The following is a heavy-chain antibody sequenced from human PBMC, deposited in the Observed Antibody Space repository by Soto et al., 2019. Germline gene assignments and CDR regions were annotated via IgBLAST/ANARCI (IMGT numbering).Heavy chain of an antibody. CDR3: ASHSLGYYCYYMEV. D-gene: IGHD3-16*01. CDR1: GGSISSSSYY. Sequence: PSETLSLTCTVSGGSISSSSYYWVLIRHPPGKGLEWIGSIYYSGSTYYNPSLKSRVTISVDTSKNQFSLKLSSVTAADTAVYYCASHSLGYYCYYMEVWGKGTTVTVSS. V-gene: IGHV4-39*01. CDR2: IYYSGST. J-gene: IGHJ6*03.